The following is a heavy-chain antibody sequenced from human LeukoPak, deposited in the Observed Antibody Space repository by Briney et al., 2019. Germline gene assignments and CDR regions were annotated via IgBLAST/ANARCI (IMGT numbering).Heavy chain of an antibody. D-gene: IGHD2-15*01. V-gene: IGHV3-53*01. Sequence: GGSLRLSCAASGFTVSSNYMSWVRQAPGEGLEWVSVIYSGGSTYYADSVKGRFTISRDHSKNTLYLQMNSLRAEDTAVYYCTKVLLPVHFDYWGQGTLVTVSS. CDR1: GFTVSSNY. CDR3: TKVLLPVHFDY. CDR2: IYSGGST. J-gene: IGHJ4*02.